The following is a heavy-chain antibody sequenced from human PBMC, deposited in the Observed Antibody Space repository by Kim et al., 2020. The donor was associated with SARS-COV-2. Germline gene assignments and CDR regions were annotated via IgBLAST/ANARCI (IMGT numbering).Heavy chain of an antibody. J-gene: IGHJ4*02. V-gene: IGHV3-33*01. CDR2: IWYDGSNK. CDR1: GFTFSSYG. Sequence: GGSLRLSCAASGFTFSSYGMHWVRQAPGKGLEWVAVIWYDGSNKYYADSVKGRFTISRDNSKNTLYLQMNSLRAEDTAVYYCARGVGQYGAGRDSVDYWGQGTLVTVSS. D-gene: IGHD4-17*01. CDR3: ARGVGQYGAGRDSVDY.